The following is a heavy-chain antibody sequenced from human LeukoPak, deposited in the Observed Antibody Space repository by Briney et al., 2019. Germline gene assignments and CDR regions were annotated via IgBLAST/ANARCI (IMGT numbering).Heavy chain of an antibody. CDR2: IYYSGST. V-gene: IGHV4-39*01. D-gene: IGHD6-19*01. CDR1: GGSISISSYY. J-gene: IGHJ1*01. Sequence: SETLSLTCTVSGGSISISSYYWAWIRQPPGKGLEWIGSIYYSGSTYYNPSLKSRVTMSIDTSKNKFSLKLSSATAADTAVYYCATNGWYCLDHWGQGALVTVSS. CDR3: ATNGWYCLDH.